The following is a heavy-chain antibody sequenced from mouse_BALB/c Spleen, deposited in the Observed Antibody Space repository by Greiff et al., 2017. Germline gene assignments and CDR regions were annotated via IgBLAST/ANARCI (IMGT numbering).Heavy chain of an antibody. J-gene: IGHJ1*01. CDR3: ARKGEVRRYFDV. V-gene: IGHV2-2*02. D-gene: IGHD2-14*01. CDR1: GFSLTSYG. Sequence: VNLVESGPGLVQPSQSLSITCTVSGFSLTSYGVHWVRQSPGKGLEWLGVIWSGGSTDYNAAFISRLSISKDNSKSQVFFKMNSLQANDTAIYYCARKGEVRRYFDVWGAGTTVTVSS. CDR2: IWSGGST.